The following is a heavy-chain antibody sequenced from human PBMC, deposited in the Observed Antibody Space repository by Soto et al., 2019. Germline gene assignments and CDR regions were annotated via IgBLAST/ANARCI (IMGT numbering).Heavy chain of an antibody. Sequence: ASVKVSCKVSGYTLTDLSMHWVRQAPGKGLEWMAIFDPEDGNTGYAQKFQGRVTMTRNTSTSTAYMDLSSLKSEDTAVYYCARGLAAGDYWGQGTLVTVSS. CDR1: GYTLTDLS. D-gene: IGHD6-13*01. CDR2: FDPEDGNT. J-gene: IGHJ4*02. CDR3: ARGLAAGDY. V-gene: IGHV1-24*01.